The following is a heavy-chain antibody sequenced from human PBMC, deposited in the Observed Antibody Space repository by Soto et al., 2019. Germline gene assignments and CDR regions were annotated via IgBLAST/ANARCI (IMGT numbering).Heavy chain of an antibody. CDR2: ISGSGGST. CDR1: GFTFSSYA. V-gene: IGHV3-23*01. Sequence: EVQLLESGGGLVQPGGSLRLSCAASGFTFSSYAMSWVRQAPGKGLELVSAISGSGGSTYYADSVKGRFTISRDNSKNTPYLQMNSLRAEDTAVYYCAKATGYDFWSGYYYYGMDVWGQGTTVTVSS. CDR3: AKATGYDFWSGYYYYGMDV. J-gene: IGHJ6*02. D-gene: IGHD3-3*01.